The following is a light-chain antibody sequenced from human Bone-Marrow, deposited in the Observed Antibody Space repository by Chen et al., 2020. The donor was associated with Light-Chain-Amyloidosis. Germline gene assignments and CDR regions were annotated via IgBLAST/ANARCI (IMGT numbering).Light chain of an antibody. CDR3: QVWARSRERPV. CDR1: NIGSTS. Sequence: SYVLTQPSSVSVAPGQTATIACGGNNIGSTSVHWYQQTPGQAPLLVVYDDSDRPSGIPERLSGSNSGNTATLTISRVEAGDESDYYCQVWARSRERPVFGGGTKLTVL. V-gene: IGLV3-21*02. J-gene: IGLJ3*02. CDR2: DDS.